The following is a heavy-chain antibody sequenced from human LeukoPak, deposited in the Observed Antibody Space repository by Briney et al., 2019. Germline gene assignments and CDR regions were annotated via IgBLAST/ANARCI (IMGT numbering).Heavy chain of an antibody. V-gene: IGHV4-34*01. CDR2: INHSGST. CDR1: DVSFSGYY. D-gene: IGHD5-18*01. Sequence: AETLSLTCAVYDVSFSGYYWSWIRQPPGKGLEWIGEINHSGSTNYNPSLKSRVTISIYTSKSQFSLKVSSVTAEDTAVYYCARDEYSYGGRTHPNFFDYWGQGTLVTVSS. CDR3: ARDEYSYGGRTHPNFFDY. J-gene: IGHJ4*02.